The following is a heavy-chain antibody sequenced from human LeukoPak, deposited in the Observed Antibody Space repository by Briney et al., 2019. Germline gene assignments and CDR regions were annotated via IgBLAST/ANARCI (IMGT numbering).Heavy chain of an antibody. V-gene: IGHV4-59*01. J-gene: IGHJ4*02. Sequence: PSETLSLTCTVSGGSISNYYWTWIRQPPGKGLEWIGYFYARGNTRYNPSLESRVTISGDTSRNQFSLKLSSVTAADTAVYYCASGRPLGFDYWGQGTLVTVSS. CDR2: FYARGNT. CDR1: GGSISNYY. D-gene: IGHD1-26*01. CDR3: ASGRPLGFDY.